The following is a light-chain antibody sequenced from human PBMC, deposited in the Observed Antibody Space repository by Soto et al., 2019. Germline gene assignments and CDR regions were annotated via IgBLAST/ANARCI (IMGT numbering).Light chain of an antibody. Sequence: EIVMTQSPATLSVSPGERATLSCRASRSVSSNLAWYQQKPGQAPRLLIYGASTRATGVPGRFSGSGSGTEFTLTLCSRQSEDFAVYFCQQYNNWPPWTFGQGTKVEIK. CDR1: RSVSSN. J-gene: IGKJ1*01. CDR2: GAS. CDR3: QQYNNWPPWT. V-gene: IGKV3-15*01.